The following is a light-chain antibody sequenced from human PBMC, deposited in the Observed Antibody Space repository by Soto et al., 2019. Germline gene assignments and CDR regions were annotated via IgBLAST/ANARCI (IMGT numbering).Light chain of an antibody. Sequence: EIVLTQSPGTLSLSPGERATLSCRASQSVTSSYLAWYQQKPGQAPRLLIYGASSRATGIPDRFSGSGSGTDFSLTISRLEPEDLAVYYCQQYGSSPLTFGGATKVKIK. V-gene: IGKV3-20*01. CDR2: GAS. CDR3: QQYGSSPLT. J-gene: IGKJ4*02. CDR1: QSVTSSY.